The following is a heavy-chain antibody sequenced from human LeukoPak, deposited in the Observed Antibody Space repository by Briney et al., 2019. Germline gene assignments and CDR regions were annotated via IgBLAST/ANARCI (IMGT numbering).Heavy chain of an antibody. J-gene: IGHJ4*02. Sequence: SETLSLTCAVYGGSFSGYYWSWIRQPPGKGLEWIGEINHSGSTNYNPSLKSRVTISVDTSKNQFSLKLSSVTAADTAVYYCARPSDDSSGYYGDWGQGTLVTVSS. D-gene: IGHD3-22*01. V-gene: IGHV4-34*01. CDR2: INHSGST. CDR3: ARPSDDSSGYYGD. CDR1: GGSFSGYY.